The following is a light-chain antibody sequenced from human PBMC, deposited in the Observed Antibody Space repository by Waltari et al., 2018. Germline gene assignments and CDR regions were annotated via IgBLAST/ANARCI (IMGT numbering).Light chain of an antibody. CDR1: QSVSSF. CDR2: DAS. V-gene: IGKV3-11*01. CDR3: QQRSNVLFA. J-gene: IGKJ3*01. Sequence: EVVLTQSPATLSLSPGERATLSCRASQSVSSFLAWYQQKPGQAPRLLIYDASNRATGIPARFSGSGSGTDFTLTISSLEPEDFAVYYCQQRSNVLFAFGPGTKVEFK.